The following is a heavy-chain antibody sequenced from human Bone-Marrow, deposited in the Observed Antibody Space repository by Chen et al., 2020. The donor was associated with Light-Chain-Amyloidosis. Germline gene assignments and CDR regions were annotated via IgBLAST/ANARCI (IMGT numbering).Heavy chain of an antibody. V-gene: IGHV4-4*02. CDR2: VTHTGST. J-gene: IGHJ4*02. CDR3: ARNGHYSIDS. Sequence: QVQLQESGPGLVKPSETLSLTCAVSGYSISSAYYWSWVRQPPGKGLEWIGEVTHTGSTSYNPSVESRVTMSLDISKNQFSLKLTSVTAADTAVYYCARNGHYSIDSWGQGTLVTVSS. D-gene: IGHD2-15*01. CDR1: GYSISSAYY.